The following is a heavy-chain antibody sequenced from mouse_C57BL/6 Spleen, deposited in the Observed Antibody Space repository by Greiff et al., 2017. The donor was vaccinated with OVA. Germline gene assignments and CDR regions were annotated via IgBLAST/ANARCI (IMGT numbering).Heavy chain of an antibody. CDR2: INPNNGGT. J-gene: IGHJ3*01. D-gene: IGHD4-1*01. Sequence: VQLKESGPELVKPGASVKISCKASGYTFTDYYMNWVKQSHGKSLEWIGDINPNNGGTSYNQKFKGKATLTVDKSSSTAYMELRSLTSEDSAVYYCARIWAGFAYWGQGTLVTVSA. CDR1: GYTFTDYY. V-gene: IGHV1-26*01. CDR3: ARIWAGFAY.